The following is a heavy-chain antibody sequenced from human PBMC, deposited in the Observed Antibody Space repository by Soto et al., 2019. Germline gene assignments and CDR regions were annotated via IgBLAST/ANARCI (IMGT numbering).Heavy chain of an antibody. CDR3: ARAPLATVTTGY. D-gene: IGHD4-17*01. J-gene: IGHJ4*02. CDR2: ISYDGSYK. V-gene: IGHV3-30*04. Sequence: LRLYCAASGFTFSSYAMHWVRQAPGKGLEWVAVISYDGSYKNYADSMKGRFTISRDDSKNTLYLQMNSLRAEDTAVYYCARAPLATVTTGYWGQGTLVTVSS. CDR1: GFTFSSYA.